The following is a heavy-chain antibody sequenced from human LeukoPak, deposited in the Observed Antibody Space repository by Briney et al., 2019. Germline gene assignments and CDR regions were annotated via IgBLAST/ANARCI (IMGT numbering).Heavy chain of an antibody. D-gene: IGHD3-10*01. CDR3: ARGRGRKFGELLAYYFDY. CDR1: GGSFSGYY. Sequence: SETLSLTCAVYGGSFSGYYWSWIRQPPGKGLEWIGEINHSGSTNYNPSLKSRVTISVDTSKNQFSLKLSSVTAADTAVYYCARGRGRKFGELLAYYFDYWGQGTLVTASS. J-gene: IGHJ4*02. V-gene: IGHV4-34*01. CDR2: INHSGST.